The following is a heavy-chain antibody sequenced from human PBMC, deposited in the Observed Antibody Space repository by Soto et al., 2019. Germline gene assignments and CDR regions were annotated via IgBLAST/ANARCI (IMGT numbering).Heavy chain of an antibody. J-gene: IGHJ6*02. CDR2: VYSTGTT. CDR3: TRVSNLVAHEGGQSAYFYGMDV. D-gene: IGHD2-15*01. CDR1: GECVKISEFY. V-gene: IGHV4-61*08. Sequence: SWSMALSCALCGECVKISEFYVSWIRKPPGKPLEWIGYVYSTGTTNYSPSLRSRVDMSVDTSENQFSLKVRSMTAADASVYFCTRVSNLVAHEGGQSAYFYGMDVWGPRPTGTGSS.